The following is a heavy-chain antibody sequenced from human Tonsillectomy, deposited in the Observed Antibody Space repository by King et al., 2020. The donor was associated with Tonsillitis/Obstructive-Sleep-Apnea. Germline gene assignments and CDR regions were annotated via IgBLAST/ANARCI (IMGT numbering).Heavy chain of an antibody. CDR3: ARYRGTTVTMLDYYYYMDV. Sequence: QLVQSGAEVKKPGSSVKVSCKASGGTFSSYAISWVRQAPGQGIEWMGGIIPIFGTANYAKKFQGRVTITADESTSTAYMELSSLRSEDTAVYYCARYRGTTVTMLDYYYYMDVWGKGTTVTVSS. CDR2: IIPIFGTA. CDR1: GGTFSSYA. J-gene: IGHJ6*03. D-gene: IGHD4-17*01. V-gene: IGHV1-69*01.